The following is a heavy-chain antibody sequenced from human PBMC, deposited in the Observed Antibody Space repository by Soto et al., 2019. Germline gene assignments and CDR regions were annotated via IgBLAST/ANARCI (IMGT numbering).Heavy chain of an antibody. J-gene: IGHJ5*02. CDR3: GRSRRTFCRGGMGPPKENWFDP. CDR2: VFYSGSS. V-gene: IGHV4-59*01. D-gene: IGHD1-26*01. CDR1: GASITHYY. Sequence: SETLSLTCSVSGASITHYYWSWIRQPPGKGLEWVGYVFYSGSSDYNPSLKSRVTISAVTYNNQVSLKLTSVTAADTAVYYCGRSRRTFCRGGMGPPKENWFDPWGQGTLVTSPQ.